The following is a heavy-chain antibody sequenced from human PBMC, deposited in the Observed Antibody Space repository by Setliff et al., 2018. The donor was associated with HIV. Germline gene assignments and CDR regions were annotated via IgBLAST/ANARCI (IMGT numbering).Heavy chain of an antibody. D-gene: IGHD2-15*01. CDR2: IDWDDDK. CDR3: ARLMPGGYFFDY. Sequence: GSGPTLVNPTQTLTLTCTFSGFSLNTIGMCVSWIRQPPGKALEWLARIDWDDDKFYSRSLKTRLSISKDTSKRQVVLTMTNMAPVDTGTYYCARLMPGGYFFDYWGQGTPVTVSS. CDR1: GFSLNTIGMC. V-gene: IGHV2-70*17. J-gene: IGHJ4*02.